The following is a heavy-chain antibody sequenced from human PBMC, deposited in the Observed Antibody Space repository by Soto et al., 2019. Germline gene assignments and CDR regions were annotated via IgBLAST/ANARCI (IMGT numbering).Heavy chain of an antibody. D-gene: IGHD2-2*01. CDR3: AHAYGGTSWPNDAFDV. Sequence: SGPTLVNPTQTLTLTCSFSGFSLSADGVGVGWIRQPPGKALEWLALIYWDDDTRYRPSLKSRLTITKDSSKNQVVLTMTNMDPVDTATYYCAHAYGGTSWPNDAFDVWGQGTVVTVSS. V-gene: IGHV2-5*02. CDR1: GFSLSADGVG. CDR2: IYWDDDT. J-gene: IGHJ3*01.